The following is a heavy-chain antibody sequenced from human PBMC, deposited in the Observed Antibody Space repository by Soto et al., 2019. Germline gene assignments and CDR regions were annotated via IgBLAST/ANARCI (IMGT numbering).Heavy chain of an antibody. J-gene: IGHJ4*02. D-gene: IGHD3-9*01. V-gene: IGHV3-30-3*01. CDR1: GFTFSLYG. CDR3: AGAELRYFDWLLTGPAHY. Sequence: PGGSLRLSCAASGFTFSLYGMHWVRQAPGKGLEWVAVISYDGSETYYADSVKGRFTISRDNSKNTLFLQMNSLRVEDTAVYYCAGAELRYFDWLLTGPAHYWGQGMLVTVPS. CDR2: ISYDGSET.